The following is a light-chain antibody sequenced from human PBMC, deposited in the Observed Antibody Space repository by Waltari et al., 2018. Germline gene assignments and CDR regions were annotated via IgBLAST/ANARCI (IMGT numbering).Light chain of an antibody. CDR1: QSVRTS. CDR3: QQRYKWPLT. J-gene: IGKJ4*01. V-gene: IGKV3-11*01. CDR2: VSS. Sequence: CRPGQSVRTSLTSYQQSPGHPPRLLIYVSSSSATGIPARFSGSGSETDFTLTISSLEPEDFAVYYCQQRYKWPLTFGGGSKVEI.